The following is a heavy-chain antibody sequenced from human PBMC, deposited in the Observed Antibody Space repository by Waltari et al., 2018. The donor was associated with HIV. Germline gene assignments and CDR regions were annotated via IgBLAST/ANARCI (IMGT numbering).Heavy chain of an antibody. Sequence: EVELLESGGGLVKPGGSLRLSCGASGFTFSALPMTGVRPAPGEGLEWVARNTNSGSNTEYADSVKVRFTSSRDDSEDTLFLHIYSLRADDTAIYFCVKEFGSPAYGGGDCYSEALEDWGQGTSVTVPS. J-gene: IGHJ3*01. D-gene: IGHD2-21*02. CDR3: VKEFGSPAYGGGDCYSEALED. CDR1: GFTFSALP. V-gene: IGHV3-23*01. CDR2: NTNSGSNT.